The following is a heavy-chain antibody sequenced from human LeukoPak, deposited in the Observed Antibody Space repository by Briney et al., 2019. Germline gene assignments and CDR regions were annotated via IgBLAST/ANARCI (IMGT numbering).Heavy chain of an antibody. J-gene: IGHJ6*02. CDR1: GYTFTSYD. D-gene: IGHD6-13*01. CDR3: ARVPIAAAGTDYYYGMDV. V-gene: IGHV1-8*01. Sequence: GASVKVSCKASGYTFTSYDINWVRQATGQGLEWMGWMNPNSGNTGYAQKFQGRVTMTRNTSISTAYMELSSLRSEDTAVYSCARVPIAAAGTDYYYGMDVWGQGTTVTVSS. CDR2: MNPNSGNT.